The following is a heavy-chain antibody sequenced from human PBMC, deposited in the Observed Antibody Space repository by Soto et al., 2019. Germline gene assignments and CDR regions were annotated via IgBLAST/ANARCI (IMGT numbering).Heavy chain of an antibody. J-gene: IGHJ4*02. Sequence: GGSLRLSCAASGFTFSSYVMHWVRQAPGKGLEWVAVISYDGSNKYYADSVKGRFTISRDNSKNTLYLQMNSLRAEDTAVYYCAKSLRDERSSLAHWGQGTLVNV. CDR2: ISYDGSNK. CDR1: GFTFSSYV. D-gene: IGHD6-13*01. CDR3: AKSLRDERSSLAH. V-gene: IGHV3-30*18.